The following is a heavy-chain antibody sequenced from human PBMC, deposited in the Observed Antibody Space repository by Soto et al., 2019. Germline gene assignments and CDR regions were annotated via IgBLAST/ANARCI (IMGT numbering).Heavy chain of an antibody. V-gene: IGHV3-23*01. D-gene: IGHD1-1*01. CDR2: ISGSGGST. Sequence: LRLSCSASGFTFSSYAMSWVRQAPGKGLEWVSAISGSGGSTYYADSVKGRFTISRDNSKNTLYLQMNSLRAEDTAVYYCAKDLAPRTMYYFDYGGRGTQVTV. CDR3: AKDLAPRTMYYFDY. CDR1: GFTFSSYA. J-gene: IGHJ4*02.